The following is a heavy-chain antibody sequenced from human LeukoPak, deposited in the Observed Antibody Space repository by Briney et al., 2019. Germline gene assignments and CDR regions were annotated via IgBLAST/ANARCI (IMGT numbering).Heavy chain of an antibody. CDR3: ARGSSGSYFIGAQYYFDY. CDR1: GGSISTSNYY. CDR2: IFYSGST. V-gene: IGHV4-39*07. D-gene: IGHD1-26*01. J-gene: IGHJ4*02. Sequence: PSETLSLTCTVSGGSISTSNYYWGWLRQPPGKGLEWIGNIFYSGSTYYSPSLKCRVTMSVDTSKNQFSLKLSSVTAADTAVYYCARGSSGSYFIGAQYYFDYWGQGTLVTVSS.